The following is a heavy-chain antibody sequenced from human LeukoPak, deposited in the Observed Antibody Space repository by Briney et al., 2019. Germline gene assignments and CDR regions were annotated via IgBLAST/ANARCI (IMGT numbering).Heavy chain of an antibody. CDR3: SGHGSNSY. CDR1: GFTFTNNA. Sequence: GGSLRLTCAASGFTFTNNALSWFRQAPGKGLEWVSDIRGGGDTYYAESVKGRFTISRDNSKNTLYLQMNSLRAEDTALYYASGHGSNSYWGQGTLVTVSS. J-gene: IGHJ4*02. D-gene: IGHD6-13*01. V-gene: IGHV3-23*01. CDR2: IRGGGDT.